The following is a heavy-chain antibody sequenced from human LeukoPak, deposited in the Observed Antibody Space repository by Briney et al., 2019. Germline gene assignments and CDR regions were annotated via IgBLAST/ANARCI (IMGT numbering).Heavy chain of an antibody. CDR3: ARVKGGSITFDY. D-gene: IGHD5-12*01. J-gene: IGHJ4*02. CDR1: GGSISSSSYY. V-gene: IGHV4-39*07. CDR2: IYYSGST. Sequence: SETLSLTCAVSGGSISSSSYYWGWIRQPPGKGLEWIGSIYYSGSTYYNPSLKSRVTISVDTSKNQFSLKLSSVTAADTAVYYCARVKGGSITFDYWGQGTLVTVSS.